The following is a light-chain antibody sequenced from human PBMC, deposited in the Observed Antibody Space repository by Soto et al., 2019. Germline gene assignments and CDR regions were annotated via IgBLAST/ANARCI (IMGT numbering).Light chain of an antibody. CDR2: GAS. CDR3: QQNNNWHPT. CDR1: QSVSSS. Sequence: EIVMTQSPATLSVSPGERATLSCRASQSVSSSLAWYQQKPGQAPRLLIYGASTRATGFPARFSGSGSGTEFTLIISRLQSEDFAGYYCQQNNNWHPTCGQGTRMEIK. V-gene: IGKV3-15*01. J-gene: IGKJ5*01.